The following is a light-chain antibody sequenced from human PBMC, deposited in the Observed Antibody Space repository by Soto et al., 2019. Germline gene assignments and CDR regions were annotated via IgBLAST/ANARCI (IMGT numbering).Light chain of an antibody. CDR2: EIN. CDR3: VSYTTSASYV. Sequence: QSVLTQPPSASGSPGQSVTISCTGTSSDVGAYDYVSWYQQHPGKAPKLMIYEINKRPSGVPDRFSGSKSGNTASLTVSGLQAEDEADYYCVSYTTSASYVFGTGTRSPS. J-gene: IGLJ1*01. CDR1: SSDVGAYDY. V-gene: IGLV2-8*01.